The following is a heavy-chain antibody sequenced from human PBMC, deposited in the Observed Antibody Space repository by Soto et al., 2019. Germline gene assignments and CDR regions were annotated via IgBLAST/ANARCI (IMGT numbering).Heavy chain of an antibody. CDR1: GGSISSYY. CDR2: IYYSGST. CDR3: ARSRLLWFGELNGSPNYYYGMDV. Sequence: PSETLSLTCTVSGGSISSYYWSWIRQPPGKGLEWIGYIYYSGSTNCNPSLKSRVTISVDTSKNQFSLKLSSVTAADTAVYYCARSRLLWFGELNGSPNYYYGMDVWGQGTTVTVSS. D-gene: IGHD3-10*01. J-gene: IGHJ6*02. V-gene: IGHV4-59*01.